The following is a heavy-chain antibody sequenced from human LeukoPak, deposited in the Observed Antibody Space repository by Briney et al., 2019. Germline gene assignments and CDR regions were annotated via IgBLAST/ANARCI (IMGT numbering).Heavy chain of an antibody. J-gene: IGHJ5*02. CDR1: GDSTSKYY. D-gene: IGHD3-16*02. CDR3: ARDGYDYVWGSYPRLDP. Sequence: SETLSLTCTVPGDSTSKYYWSWIRQPADKGLEWIGRIYTSGSTNYNPSLKSRVTMSVDTSKNQFSLKLSSVTAADTAVYYCARDGYDYVWGSYPRLDPWGQGTLVTVSS. V-gene: IGHV4-4*07. CDR2: IYTSGST.